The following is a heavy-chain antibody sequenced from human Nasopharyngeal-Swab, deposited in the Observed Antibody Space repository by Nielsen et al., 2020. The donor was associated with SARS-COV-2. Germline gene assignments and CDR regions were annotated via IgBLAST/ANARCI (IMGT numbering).Heavy chain of an antibody. V-gene: IGHV3-33*01. Sequence: GGSLRLSCAASGFTFSSYGMHWVRQAPGKGLEWVAVIWYDGSNKYYADSVKGRFTISRDNSKNTLYLQMNSLRAEDTAVYYCARRDHYDFWSGDGFDPWGQGTLVTVSS. CDR3: ARRDHYDFWSGDGFDP. CDR2: IWYDGSNK. J-gene: IGHJ5*02. CDR1: GFTFSSYG. D-gene: IGHD3-3*01.